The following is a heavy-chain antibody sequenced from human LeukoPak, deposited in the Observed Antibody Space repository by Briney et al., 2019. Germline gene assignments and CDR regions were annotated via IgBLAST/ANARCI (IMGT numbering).Heavy chain of an antibody. Sequence: SQTLSLTCTVSGGSISSSSYYWGWIRQPPGKGLEWIGSIYYSGSTYYNPSLKSRVTISVDTSKNQFSLKLSSVTAADTAVYYCARHFWVFGVAPLFDYWGQGTLVTVSS. D-gene: IGHD3-3*01. CDR2: IYYSGST. J-gene: IGHJ4*02. CDR1: GGSISSSSYY. V-gene: IGHV4-39*01. CDR3: ARHFWVFGVAPLFDY.